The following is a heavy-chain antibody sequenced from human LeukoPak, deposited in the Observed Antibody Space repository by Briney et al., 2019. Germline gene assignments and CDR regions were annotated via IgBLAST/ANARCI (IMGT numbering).Heavy chain of an antibody. CDR2: ISGSGDNT. V-gene: IGHV3-23*01. CDR1: GFTFSNYA. J-gene: IGHJ4*02. Sequence: GGSLRLSCAASGFTFSNYAMSWVRQAPGRGLEWVSIISGSGDNTYYADSVKGRFTISRDNSKSTLYLQMNNLRAEDTAIYYCATYRQVLLPFESWGQGTLVTVSS. CDR3: ATYRQVLLPFES. D-gene: IGHD2-8*02.